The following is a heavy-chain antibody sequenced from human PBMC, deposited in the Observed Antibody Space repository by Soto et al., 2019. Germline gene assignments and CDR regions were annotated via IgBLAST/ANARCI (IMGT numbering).Heavy chain of an antibody. Sequence: QVQLVESGGGVVQPGRSLRLSCAASGFTFSIYGMHWVRQAPGKGLEWVAIAWFDGSIEYYADSVKGRFTISRDNSKNTLDLQMNSLRAEDTAVYYCARDNHLGYCSVGSCYGFDSWGQGTLVTVSS. J-gene: IGHJ4*02. D-gene: IGHD2-15*01. CDR1: GFTFSIYG. CDR2: AWFDGSIE. CDR3: ARDNHLGYCSVGSCYGFDS. V-gene: IGHV3-33*01.